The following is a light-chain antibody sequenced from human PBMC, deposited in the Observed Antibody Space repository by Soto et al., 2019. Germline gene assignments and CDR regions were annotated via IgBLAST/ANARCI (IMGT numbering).Light chain of an antibody. CDR2: GAS. V-gene: IGKV3-15*01. J-gene: IGKJ1*01. CDR3: QQYNNWPWT. Sequence: LVLTQSPGTLSLSPGERATPSCRASQSVSSNLAWYQQKPGQAPRLLIYGASTRATGIPARFSGSGSGTEFTLTISSLQSEDFAVYYCQQYNNWPWTFGQGTKVDIK. CDR1: QSVSSN.